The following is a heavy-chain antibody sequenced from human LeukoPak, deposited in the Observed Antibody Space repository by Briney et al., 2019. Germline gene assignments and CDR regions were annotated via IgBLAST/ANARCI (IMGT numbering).Heavy chain of an antibody. J-gene: IGHJ5*02. D-gene: IGHD3-3*01. CDR1: GYTFTGYY. V-gene: IGHV1-2*02. CDR2: INPNSGGT. Sequence: GPSVKVSCKASGYTFTGYYMHWVRQAPGQGLEWMGWINPNSGGTNYAQKFQGRVTMTRDTSISTAYMELSRLRSYYTAAYYCARGLRFLEWLFYLWGQGTLVTVSS. CDR3: ARGLRFLEWLFYL.